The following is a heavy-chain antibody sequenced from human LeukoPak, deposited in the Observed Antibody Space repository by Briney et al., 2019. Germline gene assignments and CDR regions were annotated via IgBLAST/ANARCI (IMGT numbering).Heavy chain of an antibody. CDR2: VTWDDDN. CDR3: TRGSLGGGFDF. Sequence: SGPTLVNPTQTLTLTCTFSGFSLKTDSGEVRMGWVRQPPGKTLELLALVTWDDDNRYNPSLRSRLTITKDTSRSQAVLTMSNMDPVDTATYFCTRGSLGGGFDFWGQGALVTVSS. D-gene: IGHD3-3*01. CDR1: GFSLKTDSGEVR. V-gene: IGHV2-5*02. J-gene: IGHJ4*02.